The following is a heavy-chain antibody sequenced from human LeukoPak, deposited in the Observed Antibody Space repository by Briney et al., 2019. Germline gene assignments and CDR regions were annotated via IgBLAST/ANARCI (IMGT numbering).Heavy chain of an antibody. CDR1: GGSISSGGYY. Sequence: SETLSLTCTVSGGSISSGGYYWSWIRQHPGKGLEWIGYIYYSGSTYYNPSLKSRVTISVDTSKNQFSLKLSSVTAADTAVYSCARYDNEVVVEVPYDAFDIWGQGTMVTVSS. CDR2: IYYSGST. J-gene: IGHJ3*02. V-gene: IGHV4-31*03. CDR3: ARYDNEVVVEVPYDAFDI. D-gene: IGHD2-21*01.